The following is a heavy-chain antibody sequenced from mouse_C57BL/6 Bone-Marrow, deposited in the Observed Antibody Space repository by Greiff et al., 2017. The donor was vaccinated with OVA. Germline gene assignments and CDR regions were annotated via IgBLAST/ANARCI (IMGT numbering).Heavy chain of an antibody. CDR3: ARGGQLRLPYYFDY. D-gene: IGHD3-2*02. CDR1: GYAFSSSW. Sequence: QVQLQQSGPELVKPGASVKISCKASGYAFSSSWMNWVKQRPGKGLEWIGRIYPGDGDTNYNGKFKGKATLTADKSSSTAYMQRSSLTSEDSAVYFCARGGQLRLPYYFDYWGQGTTLTVSS. J-gene: IGHJ2*01. V-gene: IGHV1-82*01. CDR2: IYPGDGDT.